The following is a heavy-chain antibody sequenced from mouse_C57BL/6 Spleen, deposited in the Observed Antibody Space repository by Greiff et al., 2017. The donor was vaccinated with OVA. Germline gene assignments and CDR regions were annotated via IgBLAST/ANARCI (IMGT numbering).Heavy chain of an antibody. J-gene: IGHJ1*03. D-gene: IGHD1-1*01. V-gene: IGHV1-72*01. CDR1: GYTFTSYW. CDR3: ARSGVVAHWYFDV. CDR2: IDPNSGGT. Sequence: QVQLKESGAELVKPGASVKLSCKASGYTFTSYWMHWVKQRPGRGLEWIGRIDPNSGGTKYNEKFKSKATLTVDKPSSTAYMQLSSLTSEDSAVYYCARSGVVAHWYFDVWGTGTTVTVSS.